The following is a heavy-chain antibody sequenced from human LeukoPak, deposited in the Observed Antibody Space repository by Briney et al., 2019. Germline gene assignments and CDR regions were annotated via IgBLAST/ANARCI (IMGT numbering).Heavy chain of an antibody. CDR3: ARGAIVPDYYYYGMDV. CDR1: GFTFSSYG. Sequence: GGSLRLSCAASGFTFSSYGMHWVRQAPGKGLEWVAVIWYDGSNKYYADSVKGRFTIPRDNSKNTLYLQMNSLRAEDTAVYYCARGAIVPDYYYYGMDVWGQGTTVTVSS. V-gene: IGHV3-33*01. J-gene: IGHJ6*02. CDR2: IWYDGSNK. D-gene: IGHD2-2*01.